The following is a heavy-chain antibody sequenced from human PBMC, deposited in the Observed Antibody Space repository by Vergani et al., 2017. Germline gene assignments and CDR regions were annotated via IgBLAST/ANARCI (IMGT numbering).Heavy chain of an antibody. CDR3: ARGETRTDWLDP. CDR2: VYPSGTT. Sequence: QVQLHESGPGLVKPSETLSLICSVSGVSMQSGSFYWTWIRQTAERRLEWMGRVYPSGTTNYNPSLNGRVTIFVDKSKNQFSLKVHSVTAADTAVYYCARGETRTDWLDPWGQGTQVIVSS. D-gene: IGHD3/OR15-3a*01. V-gene: IGHV4-61*02. CDR1: GVSMQSGSFY. J-gene: IGHJ5*02.